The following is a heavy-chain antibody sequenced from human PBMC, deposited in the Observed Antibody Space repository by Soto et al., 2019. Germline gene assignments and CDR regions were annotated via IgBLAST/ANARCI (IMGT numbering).Heavy chain of an antibody. J-gene: IGHJ6*02. V-gene: IGHV4-39*01. CDR2: GFYGGRT. CDR3: ARHGAYSTSVYYYYGMDV. D-gene: IGHD6-13*01. CDR1: GGFINNSAYY. Sequence: PSETLSLTCTVSGGFINNSAYYWGWIRQSPGKWLDWIASGFYGGRTYYNPSLKGRVTFSLDTSKSRFSLELSSVTAADTAVCYCARHGAYSTSVYYYYGMDVWGQGTTVTVYS.